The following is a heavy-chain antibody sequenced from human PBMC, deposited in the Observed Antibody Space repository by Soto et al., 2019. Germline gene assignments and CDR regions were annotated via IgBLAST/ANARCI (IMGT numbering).Heavy chain of an antibody. J-gene: IGHJ6*02. V-gene: IGHV3-33*01. Sequence: QMQLVESGGGVVQPGRSLRLSCAASGFSCRSYGIHWFRQVPCKGLEWVAFIWFDGSKKYYVDSVKGRFPVSRDNSKNTLYLQMNSLRVEDTAVYYCARDRLVPYGYGMDVWGQGTTFTVSS. CDR2: IWFDGSKK. D-gene: IGHD2-2*01. CDR3: ARDRLVPYGYGMDV. CDR1: GFSCRSYG.